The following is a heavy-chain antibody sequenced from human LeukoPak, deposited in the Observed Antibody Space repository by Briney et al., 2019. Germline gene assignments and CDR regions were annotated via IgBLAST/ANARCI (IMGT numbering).Heavy chain of an antibody. J-gene: IGHJ4*02. D-gene: IGHD2-15*01. Sequence: PGGSLRLSCAASGFTFSSYAMTWVRQAPGKGLEWVSSITGGGDTTYCADSVRGRFTISRDNSKNTLSVQMNSLRAEDTAVYYCAKQRSEVVVAATNYWGQGTLVTVSS. CDR2: ITGGGDTT. CDR3: AKQRSEVVVAATNY. CDR1: GFTFSSYA. V-gene: IGHV3-23*01.